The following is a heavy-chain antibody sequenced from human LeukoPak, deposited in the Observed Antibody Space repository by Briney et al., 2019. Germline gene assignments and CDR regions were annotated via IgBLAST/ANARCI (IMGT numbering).Heavy chain of an antibody. Sequence: SQTLSLTCTVSGGSISSGGYYWSWIRQHPGKGLEWIGYIYYSGSTYYNPSLKSRVTISVDTSKNQFSLKLSSVTAADTAVYYCARGRSSSGWYGLDYWGQGTLVTVSS. V-gene: IGHV4-31*03. CDR1: GGSISSGGYY. CDR3: ARGRSSSGWYGLDY. CDR2: IYYSGST. D-gene: IGHD6-19*01. J-gene: IGHJ4*02.